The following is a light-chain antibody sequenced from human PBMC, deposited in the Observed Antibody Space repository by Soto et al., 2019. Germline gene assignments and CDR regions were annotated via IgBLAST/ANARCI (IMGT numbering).Light chain of an antibody. Sequence: EILLTQSPATLSLSPGERATLSCRASQNVRNDLVWYLQKPGQAPRLLIYSASNRATAIPARFSGSGSGTDFTLTISWLEPEDVAVDYCRQRTSWPPTFGGGTKVEFK. J-gene: IGKJ4*01. CDR3: RQRTSWPPT. CDR2: SAS. V-gene: IGKV3-11*01. CDR1: QNVRND.